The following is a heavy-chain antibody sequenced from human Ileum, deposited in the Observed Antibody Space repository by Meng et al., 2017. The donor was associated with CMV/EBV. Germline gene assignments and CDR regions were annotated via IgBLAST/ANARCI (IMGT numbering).Heavy chain of an antibody. CDR3: ARWGTKGQQMRPY. V-gene: IGHV3-49*04. CDR2: IRSRGDGGTT. Sequence: GESRKIFWVASGFTFRDYSMTWVRQAPGKGLEWVGFIRSRGDGGTTKYAASVKGRFTISRDDSNSIAALQMSSLKTEDTAVYYCARWGTKGQQMRPYWGQGTLVTVSS. D-gene: IGHD3-16*01. J-gene: IGHJ4*02. CDR1: GFTFRDYS.